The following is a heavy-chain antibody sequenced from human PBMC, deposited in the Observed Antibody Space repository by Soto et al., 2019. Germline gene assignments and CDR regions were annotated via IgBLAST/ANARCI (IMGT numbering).Heavy chain of an antibody. CDR3: AHRGLYSGSYWDEGYIDT. Sequence: QITLRESCPTRVRPTQPLTLTCDFSGFSLTTSGVGVAWIRQPPGKAPEWLAVIYWDDDKRYSPTLKSRLTIAEDTFNIQFVLTRTDMAHVFKGRYYGAHRGLYSGSYWDEGYIDTWGQGTLVTVSS. V-gene: IGHV2-5*02. CDR1: GFSLTTSGVG. CDR2: IYWDDDK. D-gene: IGHD1-26*01. J-gene: IGHJ5*02.